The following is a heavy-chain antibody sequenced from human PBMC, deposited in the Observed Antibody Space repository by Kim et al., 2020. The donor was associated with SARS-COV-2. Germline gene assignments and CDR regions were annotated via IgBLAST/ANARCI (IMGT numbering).Heavy chain of an antibody. Sequence: GGSLRLSCAASGFTFSSYWMSWVRQAPGKGLEWVANVKQGGGERNYVDSVKGRFTISRDNAKNSLYLQMDSLRVEDTAVYYCARGAGSYYNDGGQGNL. CDR2: VKQGGGER. CDR3: ARGAGSYYND. J-gene: IGHJ4*02. D-gene: IGHD3-10*01. V-gene: IGHV3-7*03. CDR1: GFTFSSYW.